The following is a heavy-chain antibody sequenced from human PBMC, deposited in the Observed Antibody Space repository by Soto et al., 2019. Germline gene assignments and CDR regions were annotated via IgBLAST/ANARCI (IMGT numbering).Heavy chain of an antibody. J-gene: IGHJ2*01. CDR2: ISYDGSNK. V-gene: IGHV3-30-3*01. CDR1: GFTFSSYA. D-gene: IGHD1-26*01. Sequence: QVQLVESGGGVVQPGRSLRLSCAASGFTFSSYAMHWVRQAPGKGLEWVAVISYDGSNKYYADSVKGRFTISRDNSMNTLYLQMNSLRAEDTAVYYCAREGGSYHSWYFDLWGRGTLVTVSS. CDR3: AREGGSYHSWYFDL.